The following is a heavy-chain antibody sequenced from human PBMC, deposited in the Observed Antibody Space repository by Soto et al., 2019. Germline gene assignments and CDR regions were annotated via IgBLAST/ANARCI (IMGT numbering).Heavy chain of an antibody. V-gene: IGHV1-2*04. Sequence: ASVKVSCKASGYTFTGYYMHWVRQAPGQGLEWMGWINPNSGGTNYAQKFQGWVTMTRDTSISTAYMELSRLRSDDTAVYYCARSDCSSTSCYDNWFDPWGQGTLVTVSS. CDR3: ARSDCSSTSCYDNWFDP. CDR2: INPNSGGT. D-gene: IGHD2-2*01. J-gene: IGHJ5*02. CDR1: GYTFTGYY.